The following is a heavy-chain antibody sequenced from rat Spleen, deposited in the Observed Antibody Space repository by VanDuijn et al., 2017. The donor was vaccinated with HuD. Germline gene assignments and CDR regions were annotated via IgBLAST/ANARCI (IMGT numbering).Heavy chain of an antibody. Sequence: EVQLVDHGGGLVQPGRSLKVSCAPSGFTFSIYGMAWVRQAPTKGLEWVASIGTGGGNTYYRDSVKGRFTISRDTAQNTLYLQMNSPTSEDTATYYCTRGGYFRYWGQGVMVAVSS. J-gene: IGHJ2*01. CDR1: GFTFSIYG. V-gene: IGHV5S13*01. D-gene: IGHD2-5*01. CDR2: IGTGGGNT. CDR3: TRGGYFRY.